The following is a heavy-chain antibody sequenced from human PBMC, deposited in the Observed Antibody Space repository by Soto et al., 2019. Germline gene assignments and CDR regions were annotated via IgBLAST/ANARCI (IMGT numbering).Heavy chain of an antibody. CDR2: INAGNGNT. CDR3: ARSNSGSFEYFDY. V-gene: IGHV1-3*01. CDR1: GYTFTSYA. Sequence: ASVKVPCKASGYTFTSYAMHWVRQAPGQRLEWMGWINAGNGNTKYSQKFQGRVTITRDTSASTAYMELSSLRSEDTAVYYCARSNSGSFEYFDYWGQGTLVTVSS. D-gene: IGHD1-26*01. J-gene: IGHJ4*02.